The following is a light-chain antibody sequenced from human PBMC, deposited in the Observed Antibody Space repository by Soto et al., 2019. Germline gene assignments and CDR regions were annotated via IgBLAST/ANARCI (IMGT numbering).Light chain of an antibody. CDR1: SSDVAFYNH. J-gene: IGLJ1*01. Sequence: QSALTQPASVSGSPGQSITICCTGTSSDVAFYNHVSWYQQHPGKAPKLLIYEVNNRPSGVSHRFSGSKSGNTASLTISGLQAEDEADYYCSSFASTHTYVFGTGTKLTVL. CDR3: SSFASTHTYV. CDR2: EVN. V-gene: IGLV2-14*01.